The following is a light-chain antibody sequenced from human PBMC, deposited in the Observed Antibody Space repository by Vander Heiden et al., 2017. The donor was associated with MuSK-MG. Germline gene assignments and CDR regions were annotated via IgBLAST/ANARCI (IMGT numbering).Light chain of an antibody. V-gene: IGKV2-28*01. CDR2: LGS. Sequence: DIVMTQSPLSLPVTPGEPASISCRSSQSLLHSNGYNYLDWYLQKPGQSPQLLIYLGSNRASGVPDRFSGSGSGTDFTLKISRVEAEDVGVYYCMQDIQSPFTFGPGTKVDIK. CDR1: QSLLHSNGYNY. J-gene: IGKJ3*01. CDR3: MQDIQSPFT.